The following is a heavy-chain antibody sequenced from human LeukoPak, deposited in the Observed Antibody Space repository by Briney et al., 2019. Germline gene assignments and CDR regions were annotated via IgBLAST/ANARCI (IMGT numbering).Heavy chain of an antibody. CDR2: INHSGST. Sequence: GSLRLSCAASGFTFSSYWMNWVRQPPGKGLEWIGEINHSGSTNYNPSLKSRVTISVDTSKNQFSLKLSSVTAADTAVYYCARGFVVVPAAIEDYYYMDVWGKGTTVTVSS. J-gene: IGHJ6*03. D-gene: IGHD2-2*01. CDR3: ARGFVVVPAAIEDYYYMDV. V-gene: IGHV4-34*01. CDR1: GFTFSSYW.